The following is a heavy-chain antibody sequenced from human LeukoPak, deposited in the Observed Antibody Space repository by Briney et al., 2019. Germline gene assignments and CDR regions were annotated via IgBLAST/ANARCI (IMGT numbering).Heavy chain of an antibody. CDR1: GGSISSYY. CDR3: ARGSIISSSWFDP. CDR2: IYYSGST. J-gene: IGHJ5*02. D-gene: IGHD6-6*01. Sequence: KSSETLSLTCTVSGGSISSYYWSWIRQPPGKGLEWIGYIYYSGSTNYNPSLKSRVTISVDTSKNQFSLKLSSVTAADTAVYYCARGSIISSSWFDPWGQGTLVTVSS. V-gene: IGHV4-59*01.